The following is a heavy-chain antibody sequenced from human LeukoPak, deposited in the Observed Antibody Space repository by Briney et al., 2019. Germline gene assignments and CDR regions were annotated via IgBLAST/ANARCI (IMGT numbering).Heavy chain of an antibody. CDR3: APSP. J-gene: IGHJ5*02. V-gene: IGHV3-7*01. Sequence: GGSLRLSCVASGFSRSRYWINWVRQAPGKGLEWVANINTDGSVKYYVNSVNGRFTISRDNAKNSVYLQMNSLRVEDTAIYYCAPSPWGQGTLVTVSS. CDR1: GFSRSRYW. CDR2: INTDGSVK.